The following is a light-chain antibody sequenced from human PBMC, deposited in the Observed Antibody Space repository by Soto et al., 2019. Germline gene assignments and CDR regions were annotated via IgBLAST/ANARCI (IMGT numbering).Light chain of an antibody. CDR1: QSVGTY. CDR3: HQYGSAPWT. V-gene: IGKV3-20*01. Sequence: EIVLTQSPATLSLSPGERAILSCRASQSVGTYLAWYQQKPGQAPRLLIYGASSRATGIPDRFSGSGYGTDFTLTISRLEPEDFAVYYCHQYGSAPWTFGQGTKVDIK. CDR2: GAS. J-gene: IGKJ1*01.